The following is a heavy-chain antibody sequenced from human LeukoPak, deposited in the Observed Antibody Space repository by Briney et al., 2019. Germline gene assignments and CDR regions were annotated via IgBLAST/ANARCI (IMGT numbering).Heavy chain of an antibody. CDR2: MHDSGST. V-gene: IGHV4-59*01. CDR1: GDSISSDY. J-gene: IGHJ6*02. CDR3: ARGGIGTAAAARGMDV. D-gene: IGHD6-13*01. Sequence: SETLSLTCSVSGDSISSDYWSWIRQPPGKGLEWIGYMHDSGSTQYNPSLNSRVTISVDMSNNQFSLKLSSVSAADTAVYYCARGGIGTAAAARGMDVWGLGTTVTVSS.